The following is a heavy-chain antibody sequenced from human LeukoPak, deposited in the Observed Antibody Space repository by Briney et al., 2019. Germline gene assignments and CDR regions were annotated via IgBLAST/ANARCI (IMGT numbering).Heavy chain of an antibody. J-gene: IGHJ3*02. Sequence: PSETLSLTCAVYGGSFSGYYWSWIRQPPGKGLEWIGEINHSGSTKYNPSLKSRVSISVDTSKSQLSLKVSSVTAADTAVYYCASIHQLRGTDAFDIWGQGTLVTVSS. V-gene: IGHV4-34*01. CDR1: GGSFSGYY. D-gene: IGHD1-1*01. CDR2: INHSGST. CDR3: ASIHQLRGTDAFDI.